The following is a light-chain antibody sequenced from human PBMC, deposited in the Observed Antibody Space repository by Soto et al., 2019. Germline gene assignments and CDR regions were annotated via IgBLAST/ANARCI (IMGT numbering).Light chain of an antibody. Sequence: DIQMTQSPSSLSASVGDRVTITCRASQGIRNGLGWYQQKPGKAPKRLIYAASSLQSGVPSRFSGSGSGTEFTLKISSLQPEDFATYYCLQHNTYPFTFGQGTKLEIK. CDR3: LQHNTYPFT. CDR1: QGIRNG. V-gene: IGKV1-17*01. J-gene: IGKJ2*01. CDR2: AAS.